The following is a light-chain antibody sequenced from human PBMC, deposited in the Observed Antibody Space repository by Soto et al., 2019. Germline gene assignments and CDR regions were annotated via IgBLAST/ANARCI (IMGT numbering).Light chain of an antibody. J-gene: IGKJ3*01. CDR2: GAS. Sequence: EIVLTQSPGTLSLSPGDRATLSCRASQSVSTNYLAWYQQNLGQAPRLLIYGASSRATGIPDRFSGNGSGTDFTITISRLEPEDFAVFYCHQYGSTPFTFGPGTKVDIK. CDR3: HQYGSTPFT. V-gene: IGKV3-20*01. CDR1: QSVSTNY.